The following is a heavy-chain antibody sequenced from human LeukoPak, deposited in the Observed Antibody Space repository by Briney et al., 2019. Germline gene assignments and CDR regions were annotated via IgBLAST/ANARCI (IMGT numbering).Heavy chain of an antibody. Sequence: SETLSLTCTVSGGSISSYYWGWIRQPPGKGLEWIGSIYYSGSTYYNPSLKSRVTISVDTSKNQFSLKLSSVTAADTAVYYCARSGGGLEWLSVGRAFDIWGQGTMVTVSS. CDR1: GGSISSYY. D-gene: IGHD3-3*01. J-gene: IGHJ3*02. CDR2: IYYSGST. V-gene: IGHV4-39*01. CDR3: ARSGGGLEWLSVGRAFDI.